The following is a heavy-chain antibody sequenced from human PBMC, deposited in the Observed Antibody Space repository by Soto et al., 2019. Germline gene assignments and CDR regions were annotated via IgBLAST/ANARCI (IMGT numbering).Heavy chain of an antibody. Sequence: LRLSCAASGFTFSSYAMSLVRQAPGKGLEWVSAISGSGGSTYYADSVKGRFTISRDNSKNTLYLQMNSLRAEDTSVYYCAKSPRGYYGSWSLYGIDVWRQGTTVTV. CDR3: AKSPRGYYGSWSLYGIDV. D-gene: IGHD3-10*01. J-gene: IGHJ6*02. CDR2: ISGSGGST. CDR1: GFTFSSYA. V-gene: IGHV3-23*01.